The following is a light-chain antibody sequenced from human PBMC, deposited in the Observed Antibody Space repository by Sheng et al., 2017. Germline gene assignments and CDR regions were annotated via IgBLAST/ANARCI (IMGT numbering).Light chain of an antibody. V-gene: IGKV4-1*01. CDR1: QSVFYSSINKSS. Sequence: DIVLTQSPDSLAVSLGERAIINCKSSQSVFYSSINKSSVAWYQQKAGQPPKLLIYWASIRESGVSNRFSGSGSGTDFTLTISSLQADDVAVYYCQQYEGSPRTFGQRDQGRDET. J-gene: IGKJ1*01. CDR2: WAS. CDR3: QQYEGSPRT.